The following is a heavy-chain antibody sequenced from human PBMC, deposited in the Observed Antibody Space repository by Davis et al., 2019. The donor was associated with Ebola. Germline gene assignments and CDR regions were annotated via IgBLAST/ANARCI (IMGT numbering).Heavy chain of an antibody. J-gene: IGHJ4*02. D-gene: IGHD3-10*01. Sequence: GASLKISCVASGFTFTTSAMHWVRQASGKGLEWMGIIYPGDSDTRYSPSFQGQATISADKSISTDYLQWGSLKASDTAMYYCARFGGSTPLDNWGQGTLVTVSS. CDR3: ARFGGSTPLDN. CDR2: IYPGDSDT. CDR1: GFTFTTSA. V-gene: IGHV5-51*01.